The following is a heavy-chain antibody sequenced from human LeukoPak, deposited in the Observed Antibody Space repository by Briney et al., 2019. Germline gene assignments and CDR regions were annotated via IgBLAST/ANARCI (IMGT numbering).Heavy chain of an antibody. J-gene: IGHJ4*02. D-gene: IGHD3-3*01. CDR1: GGSISSSSYY. Sequence: SETLSLTCTVSGGSISSSSYYWGWIRQPPGKGLEWIGSIYYSGGTYYNPSLKSRVTISVDTSKNQFSLKLSSVTAADTAVYYCARGTIFGGSLDYWGQGTLVTVSS. CDR3: ARGTIFGGSLDY. V-gene: IGHV4-39*07. CDR2: IYYSGGT.